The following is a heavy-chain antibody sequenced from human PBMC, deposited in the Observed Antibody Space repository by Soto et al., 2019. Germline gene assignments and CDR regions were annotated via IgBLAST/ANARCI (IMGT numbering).Heavy chain of an antibody. J-gene: IGHJ4*02. Sequence: GGSLRLSCAASGFTFSDYYMSWIRQAPGKGLEWVSYIGPNGPTISYADSVKGRFTISRDNTKNSLYLQMNGLRAEDTAVYYCARRSSDDYWGRGTLVTVSS. D-gene: IGHD6-6*01. CDR1: GFTFSDYY. CDR3: ARRSSDDY. V-gene: IGHV3-11*01. CDR2: IGPNGPTI.